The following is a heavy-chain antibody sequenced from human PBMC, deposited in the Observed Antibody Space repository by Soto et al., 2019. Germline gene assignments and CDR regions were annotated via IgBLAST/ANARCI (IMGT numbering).Heavy chain of an antibody. D-gene: IGHD4-17*01. V-gene: IGHV3-23*01. CDR3: AKNPTVATGNWYFDL. CDR2: ISGSTGNT. CDR1: GFTFSMYA. J-gene: IGHJ2*01. Sequence: EVQLLESGGGLVQPGGSLRLSCAASGFTFSMYAIYWVRQAPGKGLEWVSAISGSTGNTYYADSVTGRVTISRDNSKNTVYLQLNSLRAEDTAVYYGAKNPTVATGNWYFDLWGRGTLVPVSS.